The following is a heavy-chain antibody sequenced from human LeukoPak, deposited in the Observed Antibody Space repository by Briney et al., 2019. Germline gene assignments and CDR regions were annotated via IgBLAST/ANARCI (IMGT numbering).Heavy chain of an antibody. D-gene: IGHD3-10*01. CDR2: TWYDGSNK. CDR1: GFTFSSYG. J-gene: IGHJ6*03. Sequence: PGGSLRLSCAASGFTFSSYGMHWVRPAPGKGLEWEAFTWYDGSNKYYADSVKGRFTISRDNSKNTLYLQMNSLRAEDTAVYYCAKDSGRTDAFGTSSPYYMDVWGKGTTVTISS. V-gene: IGHV3-30*02. CDR3: AKDSGRTDAFGTSSPYYMDV.